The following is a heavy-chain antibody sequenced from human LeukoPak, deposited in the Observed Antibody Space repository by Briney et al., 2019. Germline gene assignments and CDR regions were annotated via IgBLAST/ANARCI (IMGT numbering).Heavy chain of an antibody. CDR2: IKQDGSEK. CDR1: GFTFSSYS. D-gene: IGHD5-18*01. CDR3: AREPDVDTAFDY. J-gene: IGHJ4*02. V-gene: IGHV3-7*01. Sequence: GSLRLSCAASGFTFSSYSMSWVRQAPGKGLEWVANIKQDGSEKYYVDSVKGRFTISRDNAKNSLYLQMNSLRAEDTAVYYCAREPDVDTAFDYWGQGTLVTVSS.